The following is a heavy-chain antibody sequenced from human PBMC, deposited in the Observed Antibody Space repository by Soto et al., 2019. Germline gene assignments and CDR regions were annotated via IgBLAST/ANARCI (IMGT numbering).Heavy chain of an antibody. CDR2: ISYDGSNK. D-gene: IGHD4-4*01. CDR1: GFTFSSYA. J-gene: IGHJ4*02. Sequence: QVQLVESGGGVVQPGRSLRLSCAASGFTFSSYAMHWVRQAPGKGLEWVAVISYDGSNKYYADSVKGRFTISRDNSKNTLYLQMNSLRAEDTAVYYCARGERAYRIDYWGQGTLVTVSS. V-gene: IGHV3-30-3*01. CDR3: ARGERAYRIDY.